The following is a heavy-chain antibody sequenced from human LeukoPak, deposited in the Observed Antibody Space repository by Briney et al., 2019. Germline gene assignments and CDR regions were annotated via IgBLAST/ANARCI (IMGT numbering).Heavy chain of an antibody. D-gene: IGHD3-16*01. CDR3: TTVWGTTGPYYFDY. J-gene: IGHJ4*02. CDR2: IKSKADGGTT. CDR1: GFTFSNAW. Sequence: MAGGSLRLSCAASGFTFSNAWMSWVRQAPGKGLEWVGRIKSKADGGTTDYAAPVKGRFTISRDDSKNTLYLQMNSLKTEDTAVYYCTTVWGTTGPYYFDYWGQGTLVTVSS. V-gene: IGHV3-15*01.